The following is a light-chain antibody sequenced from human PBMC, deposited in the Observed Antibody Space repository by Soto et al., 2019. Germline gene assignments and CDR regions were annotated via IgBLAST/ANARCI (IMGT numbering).Light chain of an antibody. V-gene: IGKV1-33*01. CDR3: QQYSHLIT. CDR1: QSISRY. J-gene: IGKJ5*01. Sequence: DIQMTQSPSSLPASVGDRVTITFRASQSISRYLNWYQQKLGKAPKLLIYDASNLETGVPSRFSGSGSGTDFTFTISSLQPEDIATYYCQQYSHLITFGQGTRLEI. CDR2: DAS.